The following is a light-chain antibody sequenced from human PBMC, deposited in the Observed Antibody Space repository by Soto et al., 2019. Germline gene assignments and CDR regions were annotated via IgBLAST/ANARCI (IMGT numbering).Light chain of an antibody. CDR1: RSDVGGYNY. CDR2: DVS. J-gene: IGLJ1*01. V-gene: IGLV2-14*04. CDR3: SSDTSSSLYV. Sequence: VALSFTKNRSDVGGYNYVSWYQQHPGKAPKLMIYDVSNRHSGVSNRFSGSKSGNTASLTISFLLAEEDGNHYCSSDTSSSLYVFGNGTKVA.